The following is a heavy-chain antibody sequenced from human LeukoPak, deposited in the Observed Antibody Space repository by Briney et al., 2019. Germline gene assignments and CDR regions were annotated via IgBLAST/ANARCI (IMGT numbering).Heavy chain of an antibody. Sequence: GGSLRLSCAASGFTFSSYSMDWVRQAPGKGLEWVSSISSSSSYIYYADSVKGRFTISRDNAKNSLYLQMNSLRAEDTAVYYCATRGYSYGRAIDYWGQGTLVTVSS. J-gene: IGHJ4*02. CDR2: ISSSSSYI. D-gene: IGHD5-18*01. CDR1: GFTFSSYS. V-gene: IGHV3-21*01. CDR3: ATRGYSYGRAIDY.